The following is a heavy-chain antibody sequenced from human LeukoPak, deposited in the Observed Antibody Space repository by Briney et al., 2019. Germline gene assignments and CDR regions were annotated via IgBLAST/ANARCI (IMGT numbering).Heavy chain of an antibody. CDR1: GYTFTGYY. V-gene: IGHV1-2*02. J-gene: IGHJ4*02. Sequence: ASVKVSCKASGYTFTGYYMHWVRQAPGQGLEWMGWINPNSDATLYAQKFQGRVTMTRDTSINTAYMELSSLRSDDTAVYYCTRAKRVIFDYWGQGTLVTVSS. CDR3: TRAKRVIFDY. CDR2: INPNSDAT. D-gene: IGHD1-1*01.